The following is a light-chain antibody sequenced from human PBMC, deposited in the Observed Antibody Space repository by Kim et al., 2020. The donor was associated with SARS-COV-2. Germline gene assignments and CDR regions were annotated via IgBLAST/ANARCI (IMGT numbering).Light chain of an antibody. V-gene: IGKV3-11*01. J-gene: IGKJ5*01. CDR3: QHRDNWPPLT. CDR2: DAS. Sequence: SPGQNATLSCRASQSVSSYLAWYQQKPGQAPRLRISDASNRATGIPARFSGSESGTDFTLTISSLEAEDFAVYYCQHRDNWPPLTFGQGTRLEIK. CDR1: QSVSSY.